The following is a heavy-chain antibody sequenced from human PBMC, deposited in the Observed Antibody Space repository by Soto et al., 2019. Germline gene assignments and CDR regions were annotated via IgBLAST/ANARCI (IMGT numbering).Heavy chain of an antibody. V-gene: IGHV5-51*01. Sequence: PVESLKISCKGSGYSFTSYWIGWVRQMPGKGLEWMGIIYPGDSDTRYSPSFQGQVTISADKSISTAYLQWSSLKASDTAMYYCARLAYCGGDCYSEFDYWGQGTLVTGSS. CDR3: ARLAYCGGDCYSEFDY. J-gene: IGHJ4*02. CDR2: IYPGDSDT. CDR1: GYSFTSYW. D-gene: IGHD2-21*02.